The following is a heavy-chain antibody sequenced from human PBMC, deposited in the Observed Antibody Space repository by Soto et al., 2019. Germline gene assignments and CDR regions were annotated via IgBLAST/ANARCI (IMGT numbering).Heavy chain of an antibody. CDR2: IKSKTDGGTT. CDR1: GFTFSNAW. CDR3: TTALRGGKQVKAFDI. V-gene: IGHV3-15*07. J-gene: IGHJ3*02. D-gene: IGHD4-17*01. Sequence: GGSLRLSCAASGFTFSNAWMNWVRQAPGKGLEWVGRIKSKTDGGTTDYAAPVKGRFTISRDDSKNTLYLQMNSLKTEDTAVYYCTTALRGGKQVKAFDIWGQGTMVTVSS.